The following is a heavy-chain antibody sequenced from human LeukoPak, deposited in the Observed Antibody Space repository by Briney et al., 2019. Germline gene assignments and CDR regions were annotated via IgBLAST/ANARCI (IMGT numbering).Heavy chain of an antibody. J-gene: IGHJ6*03. CDR2: VDPEDGET. CDR3: AGLVRGYYYMDV. CDR1: GYTFTDYY. D-gene: IGHD3-10*01. Sequence: KVSCKVSGYTFTDYYMHWVQQAPGKGLEWMGLVDPEDGETIYAEKFQGRVTITADTSTDTAYMELSSLRSEDTAVYYCAGLVRGYYYMDVWGKGTTVTVSS. V-gene: IGHV1-69-2*01.